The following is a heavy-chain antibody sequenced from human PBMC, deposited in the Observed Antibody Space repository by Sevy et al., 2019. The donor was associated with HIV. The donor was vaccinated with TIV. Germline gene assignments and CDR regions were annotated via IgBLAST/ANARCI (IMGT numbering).Heavy chain of an antibody. J-gene: IGHJ4*02. D-gene: IGHD2-2*01. Sequence: GGSLRLSCAASGFTFSSYTMNWVRQAPGKGLEWVSSISSSSTYIYYADSLKGRFTISRDNAKNSVYLQMNSLRAEDTPVYYCAGDGGCTSTSCLLYFDYWGQGTLVTVSS. CDR1: GFTFSSYT. CDR2: ISSSSTYI. V-gene: IGHV3-21*01. CDR3: AGDGGCTSTSCLLYFDY.